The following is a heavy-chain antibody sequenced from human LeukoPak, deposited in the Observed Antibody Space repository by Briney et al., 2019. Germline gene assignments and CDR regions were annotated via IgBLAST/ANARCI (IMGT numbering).Heavy chain of an antibody. D-gene: IGHD6-13*01. CDR3: AASKWYLACLDF. J-gene: IGHJ4*02. CDR2: INGGGGRT. Sequence: GGSLRLFCAASTFTFSNYPMTWVRQVPGKGLEWVSTINGGGGRTYYADSVKGRFTISRDNSKNTLYLHMDRLRADDTAVYYCAASKWYLACLDFWGQGTLVTVSS. CDR1: TFTFSNYP. V-gene: IGHV3-23*01.